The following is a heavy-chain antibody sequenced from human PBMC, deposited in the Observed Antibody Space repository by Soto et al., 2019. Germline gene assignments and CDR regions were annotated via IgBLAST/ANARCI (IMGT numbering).Heavy chain of an antibody. V-gene: IGHV1-8*01. CDR2: MNPNSGNT. J-gene: IGHJ3*02. Sequence: QVQLVQSGAEVKKPGASVKVSCKASGYTFTSYDINWVRQATGQGLEWMGWMNPNSGNTGYAQKFQGRVNMTRNTSISTAYMELSSLRSEDTAVYYCARGAGHCISTSCYVGHNHPDAFDIWGQGTMVTVSS. D-gene: IGHD2-2*01. CDR3: ARGAGHCISTSCYVGHNHPDAFDI. CDR1: GYTFTSYD.